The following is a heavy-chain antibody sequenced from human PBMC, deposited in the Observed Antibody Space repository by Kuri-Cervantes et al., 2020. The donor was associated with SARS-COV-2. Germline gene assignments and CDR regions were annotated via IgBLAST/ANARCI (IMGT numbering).Heavy chain of an antibody. V-gene: IGHV3-48*02. CDR1: GFTFSSYC. Sequence: GESLKISCAASGFTFSSYCMNWVRQAPGKGLEWVSYISSSSSTIYYADSVKGRFTISRDNAKNSLYLQMNSLRDEDTAVYYCASWRNFDYGDYANYYYYGMDVWGQGTTVTVSS. J-gene: IGHJ6*02. CDR2: ISSSSSTI. D-gene: IGHD4-17*01. CDR3: ASWRNFDYGDYANYYYYGMDV.